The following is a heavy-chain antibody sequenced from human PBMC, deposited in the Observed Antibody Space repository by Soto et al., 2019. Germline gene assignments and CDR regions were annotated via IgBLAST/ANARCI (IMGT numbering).Heavy chain of an antibody. D-gene: IGHD2-2*01. Sequence: SGTLSLTCTVSGGCITNTNWWSWGRQPPGKGLEWLGAIFHAGSTNSNPSLKSRITMSADKSENRFSLNLPSVTAADTAVYYCARTRQHCSATTCSEFYFDYWGQGTLVTVSS. V-gene: IGHV4-4*02. CDR3: ARTRQHCSATTCSEFYFDY. CDR2: IFHAGST. CDR1: GGCITNTNW. J-gene: IGHJ4*02.